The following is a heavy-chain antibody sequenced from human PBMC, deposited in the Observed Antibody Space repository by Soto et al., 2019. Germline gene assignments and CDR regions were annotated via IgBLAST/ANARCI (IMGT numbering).Heavy chain of an antibody. CDR1: GFTFRSYW. V-gene: IGHV3-7*01. CDR2: LNQDGSDN. D-gene: IGHD2-15*01. CDR3: ARGYCSGGSCYGGGFDY. J-gene: IGHJ4*02. Sequence: GGSLRLSCVVSGFTFRSYWMSWVRQAPGKGLEWVANLNQDGSDNYLLFSVKGRFTISRDNAENSLYLQMNSLRAEDTSVFYCARGYCSGGSCYGGGFDYWGQGTLVTVSS.